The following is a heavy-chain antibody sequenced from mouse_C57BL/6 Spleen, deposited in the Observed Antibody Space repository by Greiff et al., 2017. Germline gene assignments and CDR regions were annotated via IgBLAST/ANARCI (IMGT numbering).Heavy chain of an antibody. CDR1: GYTFTDYN. CDR2: INPNNGGT. V-gene: IGHV1-22*01. J-gene: IGHJ1*03. D-gene: IGHD1-1*01. CDR3: ASYYGSSYGYFDV. Sequence: VQLQQSGPELVKPGASVKMSCKASGYTFTDYNMHWVKQSHGKSLEWIGYINPNNGGTSYNQKFKGKATLTVNKSSSTAYMELRSLTSEDSAVYYCASYYGSSYGYFDVWGTGTTVTVSS.